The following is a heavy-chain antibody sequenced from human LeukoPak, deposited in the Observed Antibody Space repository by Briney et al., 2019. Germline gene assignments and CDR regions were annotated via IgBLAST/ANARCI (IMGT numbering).Heavy chain of an antibody. D-gene: IGHD2-2*01. CDR3: ARSYQLLSAKNNWFDP. CDR1: GYTFTSYG. Sequence: ASVTVSFKASGYTFTSYGISWVRQAPGQGRAWMGWISAYNGNTNYAQKLQGRVTMTTDTSTSTAYMELRSLRSDDTAVYYRARSYQLLSAKNNWFDPWGQGTLVTVSS. V-gene: IGHV1-18*01. CDR2: ISAYNGNT. J-gene: IGHJ5*02.